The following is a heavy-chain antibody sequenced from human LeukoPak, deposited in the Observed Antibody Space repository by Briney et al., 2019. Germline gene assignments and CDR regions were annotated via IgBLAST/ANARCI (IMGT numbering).Heavy chain of an antibody. Sequence: GGSLRLSCAASGFTFSSYAMSWVRQAPGKGLEWVSAISGSGGSTYYADSVKGRFTISRDNSKNTLYLQMNSLRAEDTAVYYCAKASGPIAAAGALYNCFDPWGQGTLVTVSS. CDR1: GFTFSSYA. D-gene: IGHD6-13*01. CDR2: ISGSGGST. J-gene: IGHJ5*02. CDR3: AKASGPIAAAGALYNCFDP. V-gene: IGHV3-23*01.